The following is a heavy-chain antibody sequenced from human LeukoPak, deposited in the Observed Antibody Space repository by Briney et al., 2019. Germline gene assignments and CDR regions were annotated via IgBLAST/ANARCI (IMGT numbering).Heavy chain of an antibody. CDR2: IYYSGTS. D-gene: IGHD3-9*01. J-gene: IGHJ4*02. CDR1: GDSMTSYY. V-gene: IGHV4-59*12. Sequence: PSETLSLTCTVSGDSMTSYYWSWIRQPPGKGLEWIGNIYYSGTSNYNPSLRSRVTISEDTSKNQFSLELNSVTVADTAVYYCARDEINRDILTGSQGEGYFDCWGQGTLVTVSS. CDR3: ARDEINRDILTGSQGEGYFDC.